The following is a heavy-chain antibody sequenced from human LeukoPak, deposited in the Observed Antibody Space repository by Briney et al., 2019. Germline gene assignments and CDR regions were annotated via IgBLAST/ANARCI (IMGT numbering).Heavy chain of an antibody. Sequence: GGFLRLSCAGSGFTFSGFAMSWVRRTPGKGLEWVSAISGSGENTIYADSVKGGFTISRDNSKNKLYLEMNRLRAEDTAIYYCSKMKGHPLPKYYMDVCGQGTTVTVSS. V-gene: IGHV3-23*01. D-gene: IGHD1-26*01. CDR2: ISGSGENT. CDR1: GFTFSGFA. J-gene: IGHJ6*01. CDR3: SKMKGHPLPKYYMDV.